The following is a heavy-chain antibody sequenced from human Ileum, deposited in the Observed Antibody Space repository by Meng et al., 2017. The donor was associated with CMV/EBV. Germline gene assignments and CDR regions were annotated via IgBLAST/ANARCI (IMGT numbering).Heavy chain of an antibody. CDR1: CDSVSTNNVA. Sequence: QLTQPGPGLVKPSTTLALTCDISCDSVSTNNVAWNWIRQSPLRRLEWLGRTAYRAKWDYEYSVSVESRITISPDTSKNQFSLHLRSVTPEDTAIYYCARESELLRFDHWGQGTLVTVSS. CDR3: ARESELLRFDH. V-gene: IGHV6-1*01. J-gene: IGHJ4*02. D-gene: IGHD6-6*01. CDR2: TAYRAKWDY.